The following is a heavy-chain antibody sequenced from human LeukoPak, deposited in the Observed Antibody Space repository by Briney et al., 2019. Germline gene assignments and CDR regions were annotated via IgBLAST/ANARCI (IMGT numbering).Heavy chain of an antibody. CDR2: ISSSSSYI. CDR3: ARAPICGGDCADAFDI. Sequence: PGGSLRLSCAASGFTFSSYSMNWVRQAPGKGLEWVSSISSSSSYIYYADSVKGRFTISRDNAKNSLYLQMNSLRAEDTAVYYCARAPICGGDCADAFDIWGQGTMVTVSS. V-gene: IGHV3-21*01. J-gene: IGHJ3*02. D-gene: IGHD2-21*02. CDR1: GFTFSSYS.